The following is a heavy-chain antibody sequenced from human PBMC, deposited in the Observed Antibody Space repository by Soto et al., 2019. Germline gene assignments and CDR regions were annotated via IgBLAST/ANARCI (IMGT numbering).Heavy chain of an antibody. D-gene: IGHD3-16*02. J-gene: IGHJ3*01. CDR3: ATDRGILVKAGDAFDV. V-gene: IGHV3-23*01. CDR2: ISDSGDRT. Sequence: GGSLRLSCASSGFTLSMSAVNWVRQAPGKGLEWVSYISDSGDRTYYADSVKGRFTISRDRSKNTVSLQMDSLRAEDTAVYYCATDRGILVKAGDAFDVWGQGTKVTVSS. CDR1: GFTLSMSA.